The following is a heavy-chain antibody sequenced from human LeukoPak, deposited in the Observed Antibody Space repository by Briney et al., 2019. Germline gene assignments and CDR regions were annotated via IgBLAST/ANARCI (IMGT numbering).Heavy chain of an antibody. D-gene: IGHD6-13*01. CDR1: GYTFTSYG. Sequence: SVKVSCKASGYTFTSYGISWVRQAPGQGLEWMGGIIPIFGSANYAQKFQGRVTITADESTSTAYMELTSLRSEDTAVYYCARHLTAGTVSLWIDYWGQGTLVTVSS. V-gene: IGHV1-69*13. J-gene: IGHJ4*02. CDR2: IIPIFGSA. CDR3: ARHLTAGTVSLWIDY.